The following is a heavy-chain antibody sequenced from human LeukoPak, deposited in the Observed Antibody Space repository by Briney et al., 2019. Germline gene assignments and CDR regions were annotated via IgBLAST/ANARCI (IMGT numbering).Heavy chain of an antibody. CDR1: GFTFSSYS. J-gene: IGHJ3*02. Sequence: GGSLRLSCAASGFTFSSYSMNWVRQAPGKGLEWVSYITSSSGTIYYTDSVKGRFTISRDTAKNSLYLQMNSLRAEDTALYYCAREKQLVSDAFDIWGQGTMVTVSS. CDR3: AREKQLVSDAFDI. V-gene: IGHV3-48*01. D-gene: IGHD6-6*01. CDR2: ITSSSGTI.